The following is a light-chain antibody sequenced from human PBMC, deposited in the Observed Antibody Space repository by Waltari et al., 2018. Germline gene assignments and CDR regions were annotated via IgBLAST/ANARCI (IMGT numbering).Light chain of an antibody. J-gene: IGKJ4*01. V-gene: IGKV1-17*01. CDR2: GAS. CDR3: LQHKSYPLT. CDR1: QDIGNN. Sequence: DIQMTQSPSSLSASVGDRVTITCRASQDIGNNLAWYQQKPGKAPQRLTYGASNVQTGVPSRFSGSGSGTEFTLTISSLQPEDFASYYCLQHKSYPLTFGGGTK.